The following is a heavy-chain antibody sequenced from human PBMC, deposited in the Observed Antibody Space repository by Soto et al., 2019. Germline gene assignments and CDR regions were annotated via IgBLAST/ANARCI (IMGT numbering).Heavy chain of an antibody. CDR1: GGSISSSSYY. V-gene: IGHV4-39*01. Sequence: PSETLSLTCTVSGGSISSSSYYWGWIRQPPGKGLEWIGSIYYSGSTYYNPSLKSRVTISVDTSKNQFSLKLSSVTAADTAVYYCAQGPAAYYYDSSGYWRTATYQFDYWGQGTLVTVSS. J-gene: IGHJ4*02. CDR2: IYYSGST. CDR3: AQGPAAYYYDSSGYWRTATYQFDY. D-gene: IGHD3-22*01.